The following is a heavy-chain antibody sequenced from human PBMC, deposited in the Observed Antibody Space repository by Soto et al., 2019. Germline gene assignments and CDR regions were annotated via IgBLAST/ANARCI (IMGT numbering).Heavy chain of an antibody. V-gene: IGHV3-21*01. CDR3: AGEGSLYNDYISNCADY. J-gene: IGHJ4*02. Sequence: EVQLVESGGGLVKPGGSLRLSCEASGFTFSSYSMIWVRQAPGKGLEWVSSISTTSSYIYYADSVKGRFTISRDNAKNSRYLLTNSLRAEDTAVYYCAGEGSLYNDYISNCADYWGQGTLVTVSS. CDR2: ISTTSSYI. D-gene: IGHD4-4*01. CDR1: GFTFSSYS.